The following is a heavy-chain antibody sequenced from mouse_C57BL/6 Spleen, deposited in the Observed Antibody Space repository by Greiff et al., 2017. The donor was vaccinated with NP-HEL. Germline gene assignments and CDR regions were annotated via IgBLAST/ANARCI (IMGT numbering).Heavy chain of an antibody. J-gene: IGHJ1*03. D-gene: IGHD1-1*01. V-gene: IGHV5-16*01. CDR1: GFTFSDYY. CDR3: AREGEFPFITTSHWYFDV. Sequence: DVQLVESEGGLVQPGSSMKLSCTASGFTFSDYYMAWVRQVPEKGLEWVANINYDGSSTYYLDSLKSRFIISRDNAKNILYLQMSSLKSEDTATYYCAREGEFPFITTSHWYFDVWGTGTTVTVSS. CDR2: INYDGSST.